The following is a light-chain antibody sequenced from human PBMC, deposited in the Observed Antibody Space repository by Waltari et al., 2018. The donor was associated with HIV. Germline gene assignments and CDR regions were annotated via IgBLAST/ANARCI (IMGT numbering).Light chain of an antibody. CDR2: VVT. CDR3: CSCPRSGIRYV. J-gene: IGLJ1*01. V-gene: IGLV2-23*02. CDR1: ISKVGSAYL. Sequence: QSALTQPASVTGSPGQSLTNSCPGTISKVGSAYLASWYQQHPGEAPKLIIYVVTKRPSGVSNRFSGSKSGNTASLTISGLQAEDEADYYCCSCPRSGIRYVFGTGTKVTVL.